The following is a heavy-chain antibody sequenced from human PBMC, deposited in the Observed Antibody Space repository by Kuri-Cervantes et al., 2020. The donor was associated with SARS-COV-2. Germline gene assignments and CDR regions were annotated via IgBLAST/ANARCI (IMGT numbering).Heavy chain of an antibody. D-gene: IGHD5-12*01. CDR1: GFTFDDYT. CDR3: AKDMAYSGYDYHLDY. V-gene: IGHV3-43*01. CDR2: ISWDGGST. Sequence: GGSLRLSCAASGFTFDDYTMHWVRQAPGKGLEWVSLISWDGGSTYYADSVKGRSTISRDNSKNSLYLQMNSLRTEDTALYYCAKDMAYSGYDYHLDYWGQGTLVTVSS. J-gene: IGHJ4*02.